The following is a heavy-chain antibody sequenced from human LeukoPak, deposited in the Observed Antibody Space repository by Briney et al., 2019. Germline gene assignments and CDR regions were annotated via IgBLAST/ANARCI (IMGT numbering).Heavy chain of an antibody. CDR1: GLSFISYG. J-gene: IGHJ3*02. D-gene: IGHD1-26*01. CDR3: ARDMSGSVDAFDI. CDR2: IWYDGSNK. V-gene: IGHV3-33*01. Sequence: PGGALTLSCAASGLSFISYGMHWVRQAAGKGLEWVAVIWYDGSNKYYADSVKGRFTISRDNSKNTLYLQMNSLRAEDTAVYYCARDMSGSVDAFDIWGQGTMVTVSS.